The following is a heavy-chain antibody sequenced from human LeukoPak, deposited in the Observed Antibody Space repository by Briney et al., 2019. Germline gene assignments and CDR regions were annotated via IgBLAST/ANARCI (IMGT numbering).Heavy chain of an antibody. V-gene: IGHV3-23*01. Sequence: PGGSLRLSCAASGFTFSKYTMTWVRQAPGKGLEWVSGISGPGGLTDYADSVKGRFTISRDNSKNTLYLQMNSLRADDMATYYCAKGESDIVVVPGADAFDIWGQGTIVIVSS. CDR3: AKGESDIVVVPGADAFDI. CDR2: ISGPGGLT. D-gene: IGHD2-2*01. J-gene: IGHJ3*02. CDR1: GFTFSKYT.